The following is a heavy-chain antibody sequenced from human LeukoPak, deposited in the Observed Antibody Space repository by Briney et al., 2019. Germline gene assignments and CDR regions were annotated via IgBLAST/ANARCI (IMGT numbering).Heavy chain of an antibody. CDR2: IYSSGST. V-gene: IGHV4-59*01. CDR3: AGGPGDYAY. D-gene: IGHD4-17*01. J-gene: IGHJ4*02. Sequence: SETLSLTCTVSGGSISSYYWSWVRQPPGKGLEWIGYIYSSGSTNYNPSLKSRATISEDTSKSQFSLKLSSVTAADTAIYYCAGGPGDYAYWGQGTLVTVSS. CDR1: GGSISSYY.